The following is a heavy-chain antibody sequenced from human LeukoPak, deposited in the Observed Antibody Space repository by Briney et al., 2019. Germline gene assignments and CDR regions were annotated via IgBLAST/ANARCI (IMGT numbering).Heavy chain of an antibody. CDR3: VRDHIWVFDY. CDR1: GFTFSVYS. CDR2: FNGNGANI. D-gene: IGHD3-16*01. Sequence: GGSLRLSCVASGFTFSVYSMNWVRQAPVKGLEWISYFNGNGANINYADSVRGRFTISRDNGKNSLYLQMDSLRADDSAVYYCVRDHIWVFDYWGQGILVSVSS. V-gene: IGHV3-48*01. J-gene: IGHJ4*02.